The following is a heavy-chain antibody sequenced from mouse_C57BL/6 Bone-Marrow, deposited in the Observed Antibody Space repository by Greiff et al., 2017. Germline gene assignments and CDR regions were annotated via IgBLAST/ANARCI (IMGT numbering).Heavy chain of an antibody. D-gene: IGHD1-1*01. V-gene: IGHV1-69*01. CDR1: GYTFTSYW. CDR2: IDPSDSYT. CDR3: AREDYGSSQGYFDY. J-gene: IGHJ2*01. Sequence: QVQLQQPGAELVMPGASVKLSCKASGYTFTSYWMHWVKQRPGQGLEWIGEIDPSDSYTNYNQKFKGKSTFTVDKSSSTAYMQLSSLTSEDSAVYYCAREDYGSSQGYFDYWGQGTTLTVSS.